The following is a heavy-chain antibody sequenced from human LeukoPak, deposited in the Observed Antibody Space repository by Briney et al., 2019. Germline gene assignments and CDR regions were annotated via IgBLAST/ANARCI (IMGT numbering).Heavy chain of an antibody. J-gene: IGHJ4*02. V-gene: IGHV4-59*08. D-gene: IGHD3-3*01. CDR1: GGSISSYY. Sequence: SETLSLTCTVPGGSISSYYWSWIRQPPGKGLEWIGYIYYSGSTNYNPSLKSRVTISVDTSKNQFSLKLSSVTAADTAVYYCASITIFGVAFDYWGQGTLVTVSS. CDR3: ASITIFGVAFDY. CDR2: IYYSGST.